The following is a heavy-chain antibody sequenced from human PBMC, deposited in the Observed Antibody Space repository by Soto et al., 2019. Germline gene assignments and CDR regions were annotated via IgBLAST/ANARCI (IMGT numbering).Heavy chain of an antibody. CDR3: ARAAATMVRGNWFDP. Sequence: TSETLSLTCTVSGGSISSGGYYWSWIRQHPGKGLEWIGYIYYSGSTYYNPSLKSRVTISVDTSKSQFSLKLSSVTAADTAVYYCARAAATMVRGNWFDPWGQGTLVTVSS. D-gene: IGHD3-10*01. CDR2: IYYSGST. V-gene: IGHV4-31*03. J-gene: IGHJ5*02. CDR1: GGSISSGGYY.